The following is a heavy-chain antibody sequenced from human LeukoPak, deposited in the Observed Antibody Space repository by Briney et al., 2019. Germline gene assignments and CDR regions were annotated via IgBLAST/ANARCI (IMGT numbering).Heavy chain of an antibody. D-gene: IGHD6-19*01. V-gene: IGHV1-2*06. Sequence: ASVKVSCKASGYTFIGYYIHWVRQAPGQGLEWMGRINPNTGDTNYAQKFQGRVTVTRDTSISTAYMELTSLRSDDTSEYYCAGEGGPVAGTVADYWGQGTLLTVSS. J-gene: IGHJ4*02. CDR2: INPNTGDT. CDR3: AGEGGPVAGTVADY. CDR1: GYTFIGYY.